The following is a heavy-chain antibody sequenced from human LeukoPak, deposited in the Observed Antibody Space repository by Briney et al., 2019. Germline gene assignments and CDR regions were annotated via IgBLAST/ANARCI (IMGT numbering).Heavy chain of an antibody. J-gene: IGHJ6*03. CDR1: GFTFSSYW. CDR3: ARDSTLAAAQYYYYYYYMDV. D-gene: IGHD6-13*01. V-gene: IGHV3-7*01. Sequence: GGSLRLSCAASGFTFSSYWMSWVRQAPGKGLEWVANIKQDGSEKYYVDSVKGRFTISRDNAKNSLYLQMNSLRAEDTAVYYCARDSTLAAAQYYYYYYYMDVWGKGTTVTISS. CDR2: IKQDGSEK.